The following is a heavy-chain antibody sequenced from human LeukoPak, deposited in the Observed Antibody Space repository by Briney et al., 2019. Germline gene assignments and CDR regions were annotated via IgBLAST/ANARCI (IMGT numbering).Heavy chain of an antibody. Sequence: PSQTLSLTCTVSGVSISSGGYFWSWIRQHPGKGLEWIGYIYYSGSTYYNPSLKSRVTITVDTSKNQFSLKLSSVTAADTAVYYCARVGPLRYFDWSDDYWGQGTLVTVSS. CDR1: GVSISSGGYF. D-gene: IGHD3-9*01. J-gene: IGHJ4*02. CDR3: ARVGPLRYFDWSDDY. V-gene: IGHV4-31*03. CDR2: IYYSGST.